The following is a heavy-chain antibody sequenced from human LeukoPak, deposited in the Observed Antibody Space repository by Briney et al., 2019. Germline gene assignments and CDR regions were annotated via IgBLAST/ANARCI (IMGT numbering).Heavy chain of an antibody. J-gene: IGHJ4*02. CDR2: INHSGST. CDR1: GGSFSGYY. CDR3: AGDILTGYYGVRY. V-gene: IGHV4-34*01. D-gene: IGHD3-9*01. Sequence: SETLSLTCAVYGGSFSGYYWSWIRQPPGKGLEWIAEINHSGSTNYNPSLKSRVTISVDTSKNQFSLKLSSVTAADTAVYYCAGDILTGYYGVRYWGQGTLVTVSS.